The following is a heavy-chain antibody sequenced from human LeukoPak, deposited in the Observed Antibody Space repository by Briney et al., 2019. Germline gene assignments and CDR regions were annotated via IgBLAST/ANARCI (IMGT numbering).Heavy chain of an antibody. V-gene: IGHV3-11*01. J-gene: IGHJ4*02. CDR1: GFTFSDYY. CDR2: ISSSGSTI. D-gene: IGHD5-18*01. CDR3: ARVRPPVGTAMVGY. Sequence: GGSLRLSCAASGFTFSDYYMGWIRQAPGKGLEWVSYISSSGSTIYYADSVKGRFTISRDNAKNSLYLQMNSLRAEDTAVYYCARVRPPVGTAMVGYWGQGTLVTVSS.